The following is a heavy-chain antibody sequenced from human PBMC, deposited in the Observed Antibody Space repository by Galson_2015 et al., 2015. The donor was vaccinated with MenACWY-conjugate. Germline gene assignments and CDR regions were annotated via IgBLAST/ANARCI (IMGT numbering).Heavy chain of an antibody. J-gene: IGHJ4*02. V-gene: IGHV3-21*01. CDR1: GFTFNNYD. Sequence: ALRLSCVTSGFTFNNYDMNWVRQDPGKGLEWVSSISTSSTNIYYADSVKGRFTISRDNAKNSVYLQMNSLRAEDTAVYFCARVVPSAMIHGFDYWGQGTLVTVSS. D-gene: IGHD2-2*01. CDR2: ISTSSTNI. CDR3: ARVVPSAMIHGFDY.